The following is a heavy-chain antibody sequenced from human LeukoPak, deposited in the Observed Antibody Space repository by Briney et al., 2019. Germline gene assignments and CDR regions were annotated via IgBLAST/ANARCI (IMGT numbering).Heavy chain of an antibody. D-gene: IGHD4-17*01. CDR1: VNTFTGYY. CDR2: MNPNSGNT. V-gene: IGHV1-8*03. J-gene: IGHJ6*03. Sequence: ASVKVSCKGSVNTFTGYYIHWVRQAPGQGLEWMGWMNPNSGNTGYAQKFQGRVTITRNTSISTAYMELSSLRPEDTAVYYCARGGTTVTTGVYYYYYYMDVWGKGTTVTVSS. CDR3: ARGGTTVTTGVYYYYYYMDV.